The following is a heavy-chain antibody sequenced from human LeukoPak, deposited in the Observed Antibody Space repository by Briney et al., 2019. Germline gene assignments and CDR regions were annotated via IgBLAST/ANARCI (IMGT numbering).Heavy chain of an antibody. CDR3: ARHGDILTGLDY. J-gene: IGHJ4*02. CDR2: IHYSGST. Sequence: PSETLSLTCTVSGGSISSFYWSWIRQPPGKGLEWIGYIHYSGSTNYNPSLKSRVTISVDTSRNQFSLKLGSVTAADTAVYYCARHGDILTGLDYWGQGTLVTVSS. CDR1: GGSISSFY. D-gene: IGHD3-9*01. V-gene: IGHV4-59*08.